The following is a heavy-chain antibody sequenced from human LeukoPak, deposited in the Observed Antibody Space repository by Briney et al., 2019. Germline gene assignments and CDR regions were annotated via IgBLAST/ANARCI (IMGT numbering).Heavy chain of an antibody. CDR3: AKDRIPDGRYSIDF. Sequence: GGSLRLSCAASGFTFSTYAMDWVRQAPGKGLEWVSVIVGNGGAIDYADSVKGRFTISRDNSKNTLYLQVNSLRAEDTALYYCAKDRIPDGRYSIDFWGQGALVIVSS. V-gene: IGHV3-23*01. CDR1: GFTFSTYA. J-gene: IGHJ4*02. CDR2: IVGNGGAI. D-gene: IGHD5-24*01.